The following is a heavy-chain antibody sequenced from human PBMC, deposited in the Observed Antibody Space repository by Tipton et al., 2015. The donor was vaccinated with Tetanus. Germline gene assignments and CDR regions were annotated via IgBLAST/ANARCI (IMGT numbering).Heavy chain of an antibody. CDR1: GYFFDTHW. Sequence: QLVQSGAEMRKSGESLKISCKTSGYFFDTHWIAWVRQMPGKGLEWMGIIYPGDSDTRYSPSFQGQVTMSVDKSIATAYLQWNNLKASNTAMYYCARRLGPYTGDQIWHFDLWGRGTMVTVSS. V-gene: IGHV5-51*01. CDR3: ARRLGPYTGDQIWHFDL. D-gene: IGHD7-27*01. CDR2: IYPGDSDT. J-gene: IGHJ2*01.